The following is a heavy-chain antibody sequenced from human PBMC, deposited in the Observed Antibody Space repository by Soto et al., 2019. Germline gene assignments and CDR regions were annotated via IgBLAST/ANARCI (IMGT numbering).Heavy chain of an antibody. J-gene: IGHJ6*02. CDR2: ISYDGSNK. CDR3: AKDKAIFGVVTSYYYGMDV. D-gene: IGHD3-3*01. Sequence: QVQLVESGGGVVQPGRSLRLSCAASGFTFSSYGMHWVRQAPGKGLEWVAVISYDGSNKYYADSVKGRFTISRDNSKNTLYLQMNILRAEDTAVYYCAKDKAIFGVVTSYYYGMDVWGQGTTVTVSS. CDR1: GFTFSSYG. V-gene: IGHV3-30*18.